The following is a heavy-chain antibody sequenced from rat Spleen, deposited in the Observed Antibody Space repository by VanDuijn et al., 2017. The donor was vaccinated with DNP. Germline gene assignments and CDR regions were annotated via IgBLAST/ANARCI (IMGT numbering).Heavy chain of an antibody. Sequence: EVQLVESGGGLVQPGRSMKLSCAASGFTFSNYGMAWVRQAPKKGLEWVAYISYDGGSTYYRDPVKGRFTISRENAKSTLYLQMDILRSEDTANYYCTTDNICTTGVYYVMDAWGQGASVTVSS. CDR3: TTDNICTTGVYYVMDA. J-gene: IGHJ4*01. V-gene: IGHV5-20*01. CDR1: GFTFSNYG. D-gene: IGHD1-5*01. CDR2: ISYDGGST.